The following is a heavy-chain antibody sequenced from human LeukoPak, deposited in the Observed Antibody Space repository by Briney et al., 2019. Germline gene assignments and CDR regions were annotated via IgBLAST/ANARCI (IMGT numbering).Heavy chain of an antibody. V-gene: IGHV1-2*02. CDR3: ARVGILRSHNLNWFDP. Sequence: GASVKVSCKASGYTFTSYGISWVRQATGQGLEWMGWINPNSGGTNYAQKFQGRVTMTRDTSISTAYMELSRLRSNDTAVYYCARVGILRSHNLNWFDPWGQGTLVTVSS. D-gene: IGHD3-3*01. J-gene: IGHJ5*02. CDR2: INPNSGGT. CDR1: GYTFTSYG.